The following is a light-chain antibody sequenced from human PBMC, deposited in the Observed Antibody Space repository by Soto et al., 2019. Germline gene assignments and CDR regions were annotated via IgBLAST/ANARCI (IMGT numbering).Light chain of an antibody. CDR2: DDN. CDR3: QSYDSSLAGFV. J-gene: IGLJ1*01. V-gene: IGLV1-40*01. CDR1: ISNIGSGYH. Sequence: QFLLTQPRSSSGAPGQRVIISCIGSISNIGSGYHVHWYQQVPGTAPKLLIYDDNNRPSGVPDRFSGSRSGTSASLAITGLQAEDEADYSCQSYDSSLAGFVYGTGTKVNVL.